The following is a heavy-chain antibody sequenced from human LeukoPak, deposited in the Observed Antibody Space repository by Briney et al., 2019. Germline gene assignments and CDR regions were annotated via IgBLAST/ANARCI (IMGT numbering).Heavy chain of an antibody. V-gene: IGHV3-30*03. J-gene: IGHJ5*02. CDR2: ISYDGSNK. Sequence: GGSLRLSCAASGFTFSSYGMHWVRQAPGKGLEWVAVISYDGSNKYYADSVKGRFTISRDNSKNTLYLQMNSLRAEDTAVYYCARSAVAGYNWFDPWGQGTLVTVSS. CDR1: GFTFSSYG. D-gene: IGHD6-19*01. CDR3: ARSAVAGYNWFDP.